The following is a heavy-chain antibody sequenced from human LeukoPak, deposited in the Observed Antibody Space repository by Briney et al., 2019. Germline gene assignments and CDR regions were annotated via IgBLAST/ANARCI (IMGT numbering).Heavy chain of an antibody. CDR3: AKMGGHFYASSSYDPNWFDH. J-gene: IGHJ5*02. Sequence: SETLSLTCTVSGVSLRPNYRSCIRQAPQKGLERIVYVYHSGRTNVGPSLESRATISVDMSQNQISLKLTSVTAAATALYYCAKMGGHFYASSSYDPNWFDHWGQGILVTVSS. V-gene: IGHV4-59*01. D-gene: IGHD3-22*01. CDR1: GVSLRPNY. CDR2: VYHSGRT.